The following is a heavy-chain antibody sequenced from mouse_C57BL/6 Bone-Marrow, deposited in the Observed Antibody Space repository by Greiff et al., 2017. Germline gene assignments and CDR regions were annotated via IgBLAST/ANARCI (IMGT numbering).Heavy chain of an antibody. D-gene: IGHD3-2*02. J-gene: IGHJ4*01. CDR3: ARGDSSSPLAMDY. V-gene: IGHV2-6*03. CDR1: GFSLTSYG. Sequence: VQLQQSGPGLVAPSQSLSITCTVSGFSLTSYGVHWVRQPPGKGLEWLVVIWSDGSTTYNSALKSRLSISKDNSKSHVFLKMNSLQTDDTAMYYCARGDSSSPLAMDYWGQGTSVTVSS. CDR2: IWSDGST.